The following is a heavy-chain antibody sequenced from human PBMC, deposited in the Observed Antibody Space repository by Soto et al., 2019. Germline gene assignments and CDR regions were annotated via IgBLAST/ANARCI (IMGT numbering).Heavy chain of an antibody. Sequence: EVQLVESGGGLVQPGGSLRLSCAASGFTFSSSSMNWVRQAPGKGLEWVSYISSSSSTIYYADSVKGRFTISRDNAKNSLYLQMNSLRDEDTAVYYCERVESSGWYWYAFDIWGPGTMVTVSS. CDR1: GFTFSSSS. V-gene: IGHV3-48*02. D-gene: IGHD6-19*01. CDR3: ERVESSGWYWYAFDI. J-gene: IGHJ3*02. CDR2: ISSSSSTI.